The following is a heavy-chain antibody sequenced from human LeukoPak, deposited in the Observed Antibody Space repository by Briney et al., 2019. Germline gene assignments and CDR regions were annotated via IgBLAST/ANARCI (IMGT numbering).Heavy chain of an antibody. CDR2: IYTSGGT. D-gene: IGHD3-22*01. Sequence: PSETLSLTCTVSGGVISSFYWSWIRQPPGKGLEWIGFIYTSGGTYYNPSLKSRVIISVDTSKSQFSLKLTSVTAADTAVYYCARNYYDNSGYLDYWGQGTLVTVSS. CDR1: GGVISSFY. J-gene: IGHJ4*02. CDR3: ARNYYDNSGYLDY. V-gene: IGHV4-4*09.